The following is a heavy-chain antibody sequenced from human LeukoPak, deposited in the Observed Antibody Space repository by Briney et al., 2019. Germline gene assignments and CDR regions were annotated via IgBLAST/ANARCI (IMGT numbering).Heavy chain of an antibody. V-gene: IGHV3-23*01. CDR1: GFTFSTYA. CDR2: IRGSDGST. Sequence: GGCLRLSCAVSGFTFSTYAMNWVRRAPGKGLEWVSAIRGSDGSTYYADSVKGRFTISRDNSKNTLYLQMNSLRAEDTAVYYCAKSLLGYSYGKLDYWGQGTLVTVSS. D-gene: IGHD5-18*01. J-gene: IGHJ4*02. CDR3: AKSLLGYSYGKLDY.